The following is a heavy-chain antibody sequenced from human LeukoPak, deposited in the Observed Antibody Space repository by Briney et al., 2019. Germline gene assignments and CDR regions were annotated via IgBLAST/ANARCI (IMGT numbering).Heavy chain of an antibody. CDR3: ATTYSTLPRPFDY. J-gene: IGHJ4*02. CDR2: IIPIFGTA. D-gene: IGHD6-13*01. CDR1: GYTFTSYG. Sequence: GASVKVSCKASGYTFTSYGISWVRQAPGQGLEWMGGIIPIFGTANYAQKFQGRVTITTDESTSTAYMELSSLRSEDTAVYHCATTYSTLPRPFDYWGQGTLVTVSS. V-gene: IGHV1-69*05.